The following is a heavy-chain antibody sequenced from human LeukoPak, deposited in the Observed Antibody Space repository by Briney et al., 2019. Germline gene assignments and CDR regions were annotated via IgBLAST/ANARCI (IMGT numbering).Heavy chain of an antibody. CDR2: INRSGST. V-gene: IGHV4-34*01. Sequence: SETLSLTCAVYGGSLSGYYWSWIRQPPGKGLEWIGEINRSGSTNYNPSLKSRVTISVDTSKNQFSLKLSSVTAADTAVYYCARTMVRGYYYGMDVWGQGTTVTVSS. CDR1: GGSLSGYY. D-gene: IGHD3-10*01. CDR3: ARTMVRGYYYGMDV. J-gene: IGHJ6*02.